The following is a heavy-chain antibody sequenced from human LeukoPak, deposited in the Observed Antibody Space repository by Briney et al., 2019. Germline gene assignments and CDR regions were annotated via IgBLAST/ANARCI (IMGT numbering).Heavy chain of an antibody. V-gene: IGHV3-23*01. J-gene: IGHJ5*01. CDR3: AKGQEYSSGWYVDS. CDR2: ISSSGEIT. D-gene: IGHD6-19*01. Sequence: GGSLRLSCAASGFTFSSYAMGWVRQAPGKGLEWVSGISSSGEITYYADSVKGRFTISRDNSKNTLYLQMNSLRAEDTAVYYCAKGQEYSSGWYVDSWGQGTLVTVSS. CDR1: GFTFSSYA.